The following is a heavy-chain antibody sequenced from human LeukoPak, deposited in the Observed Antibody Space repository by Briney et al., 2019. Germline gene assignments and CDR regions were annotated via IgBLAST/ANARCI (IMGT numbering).Heavy chain of an antibody. V-gene: IGHV3-53*01. CDR1: GFTVRNNY. CDR3: GGYSSLDH. CDR2: IYSGGDT. J-gene: IGHJ4*02. D-gene: IGHD3-22*01. Sequence: GGSLRLPCAASGFTVRNNYMSWVRQAPGKGLEWVSLIYSGGDTRYADFVKGRFTISRDNSKNTLYLQMNSLRVEDTAVYYCGGYSSLDHWGQGALVTVSS.